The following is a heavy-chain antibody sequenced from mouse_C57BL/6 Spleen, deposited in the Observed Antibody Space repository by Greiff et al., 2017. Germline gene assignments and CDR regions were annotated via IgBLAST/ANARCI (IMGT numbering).Heavy chain of an antibody. V-gene: IGHV1-15*01. CDR3: TRSRDCGSSLDD. J-gene: IGHJ2*01. CDR1: GYTFTDYE. Sequence: QVQLQQSGAELVRPGASVTLSCKASGYTFTDYEMHWVKQTPVHGLEWIGAIDPETGGTAYNQKFKGKAILTADKSSSTAYMELRSLTSEDSAVYYGTRSRDCGSSLDDWGQGTTLTVSS. CDR2: IDPETGGT. D-gene: IGHD1-1*01.